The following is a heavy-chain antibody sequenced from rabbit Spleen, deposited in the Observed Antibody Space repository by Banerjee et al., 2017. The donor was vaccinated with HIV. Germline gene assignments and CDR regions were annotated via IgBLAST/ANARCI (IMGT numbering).Heavy chain of an antibody. D-gene: IGHD2-1*01. CDR3: ARGSAAMTMVITGYYLSL. CDR1: GVSLNDKDV. J-gene: IGHJ4*01. CDR2: VAAGSSGST. V-gene: IGHV1S45*01. Sequence: EQLEESGGGLVKPEGSLTLTCKASGVSLNDKDVMCWVRQAPGKGLEWIACVAAGSSGSTYYASWAKGRFTISKTSSTTVTLQMASLTAADTATYVCARGSAAMTMVITGYYLSLWGQGTLVTVS.